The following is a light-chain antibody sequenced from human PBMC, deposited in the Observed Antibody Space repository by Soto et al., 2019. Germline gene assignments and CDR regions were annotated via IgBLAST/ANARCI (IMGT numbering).Light chain of an antibody. V-gene: IGKV3-20*01. Sequence: FKHSPGTQSLFPRQRATLSCRAIQSVSSSYLAWYQQKPGQAPRLIIYDASSRATGIPDRFSGSGSGTDFTLTISSRDPEASAVYFCQQYGSSPPITFGKGTRLEVK. CDR3: QQYGSSPPIT. CDR1: QSVSSSY. J-gene: IGKJ5*01. CDR2: DAS.